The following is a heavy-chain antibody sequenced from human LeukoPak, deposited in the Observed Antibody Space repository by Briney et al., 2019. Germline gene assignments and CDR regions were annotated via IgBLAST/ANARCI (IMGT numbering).Heavy chain of an antibody. CDR1: GYSISSGYY. V-gene: IGHV4-38-2*02. D-gene: IGHD3-3*01. J-gene: IGHJ5*02. CDR3: ARDLDGENYDFWSGYQPFGP. CDR2: IYHSGST. Sequence: PSETLSLTCTVSGYSISSGYYWGWIRQPPGKGLEWIGSIYHSGSTYYNPSLKSRVTISVDTSKNQFSLKLSSVTAADTAVYYCARDLDGENYDFWSGYQPFGPWGQGTLVTVSS.